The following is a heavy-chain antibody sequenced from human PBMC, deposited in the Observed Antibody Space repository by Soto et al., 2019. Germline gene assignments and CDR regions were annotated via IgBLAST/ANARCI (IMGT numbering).Heavy chain of an antibody. D-gene: IGHD6-19*01. CDR2: VYYSGST. J-gene: IGHJ4*01. V-gene: IGHV4-59*02. Sequence: PSQTLSLTCTVTGDSVNSYYWSWMRQPPGKGLECMGYVYYSGSTNYNPSLKSRVTISVDTSKNQISLRLKSVTAADTAVYYCAKADTAGIHYFDEWGQGTLGSVFS. CDR1: GDSVNSYY. CDR3: AKADTAGIHYFDE.